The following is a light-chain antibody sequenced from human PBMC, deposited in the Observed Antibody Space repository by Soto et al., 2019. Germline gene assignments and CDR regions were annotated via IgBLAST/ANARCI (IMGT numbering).Light chain of an antibody. CDR1: QGISSY. Sequence: DIQMSQSPSSLSAFVGDRVTITCRASQGISSYLAWHQQKPGKVPKLLIYAASTLQSGVPSHFSGSGSGTAFALPIGSLQPEDVATFSHQNYNCSSWTFGQGTNVEIK. CDR3: QNYNCSSWT. V-gene: IGKV1-27*01. J-gene: IGKJ1*01. CDR2: AAS.